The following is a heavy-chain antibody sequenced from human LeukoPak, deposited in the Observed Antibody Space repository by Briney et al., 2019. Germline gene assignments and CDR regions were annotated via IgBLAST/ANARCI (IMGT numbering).Heavy chain of an antibody. D-gene: IGHD3-22*01. CDR2: IYNSGRT. J-gene: IGHJ4*02. CDR1: GGSISSYY. V-gene: IGHV4-59*08. Sequence: SETLSLTCTVSGGSISSYYWSWIRQPPGKGLEWIGYIYNSGRTNYNPSLKSRVTISVETSKNQFSLKLSSVTAADTAVYYCARLHSSGYLNFWGQGTLVTVSS. CDR3: ARLHSSGYLNF.